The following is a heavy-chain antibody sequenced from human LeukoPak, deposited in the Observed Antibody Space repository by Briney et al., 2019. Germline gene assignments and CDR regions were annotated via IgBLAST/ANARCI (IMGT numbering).Heavy chain of an antibody. CDR3: AREEVSFAAKGY. J-gene: IGHJ4*02. CDR1: GFTFSSYW. V-gene: IGHV3-74*01. D-gene: IGHD3-3*01. CDR2: INSDGSST. Sequence: PGGSLRLSGAASGFTFSSYWMHRVRQAPGKGLVWVSRINSDGSSTSYADSVKGRFTISRDNAKNTLYLQMNSLRAEDTAVYYCAREEVSFAAKGYWGQGTLVTVSS.